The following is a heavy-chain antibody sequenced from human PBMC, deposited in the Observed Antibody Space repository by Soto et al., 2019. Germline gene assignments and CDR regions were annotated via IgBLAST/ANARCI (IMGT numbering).Heavy chain of an antibody. CDR2: LSGSGGTT. CDR1: GFTFSTYA. CDR3: AKQRAGYGSGSDTFYFDF. V-gene: IGHV3-23*01. J-gene: IGHJ4*02. Sequence: EVQLLVSGGGLVQPGGSLRLSCSTSGFTFSTYAMNWVRQAPGKGLEWVSALSGSGGTTYYADSVRGRFTISRDNSKNTLFLQMSSLRDEDTALYYCAKQRAGYGSGSDTFYFDFWGQGNLVTVSS. D-gene: IGHD3-10*01.